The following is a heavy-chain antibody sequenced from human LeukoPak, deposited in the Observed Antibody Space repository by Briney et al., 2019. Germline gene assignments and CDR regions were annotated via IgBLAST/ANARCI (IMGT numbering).Heavy chain of an antibody. CDR2: IYHSGST. J-gene: IGHJ5*02. D-gene: IGHD1-26*01. CDR3: ARDLSRVGALSP. CDR1: GGSISSGGYS. Sequence: SETLSLTCAVSGGSISSGGYSWSWIRQPPGKGLEWIGYIYHSGSTYYNPPLKSRATISVDRSKNQFSLKLSSVTAADTAVYYCARDLSRVGALSPWGQGTLVTVSS. V-gene: IGHV4-30-2*01.